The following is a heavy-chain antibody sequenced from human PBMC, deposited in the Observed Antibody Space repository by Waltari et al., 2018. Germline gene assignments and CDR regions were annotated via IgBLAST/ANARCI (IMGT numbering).Heavy chain of an antibody. J-gene: IGHJ6*02. CDR3: ARGNGGNLDYYYYGMDV. D-gene: IGHD2-15*01. CDR2: IIPILGIA. CDR1: GGTFSSYA. Sequence: QVQLVQSGAEVKKPGSSVKVSCKASGGTFSSYAISWVRQAPGQGLEWMGGIIPILGIANYAQKFQGRVTITADKSTSTAYMELSSLRSEDTAVYYGARGNGGNLDYYYYGMDVWGQGTTVTVSS. V-gene: IGHV1-69*10.